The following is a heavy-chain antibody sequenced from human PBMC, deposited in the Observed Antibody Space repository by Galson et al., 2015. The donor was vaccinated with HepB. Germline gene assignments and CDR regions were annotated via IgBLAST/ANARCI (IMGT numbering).Heavy chain of an antibody. V-gene: IGHV3-23*01. CDR3: AKSLGPDLSDLDV. D-gene: IGHD3-3*01. CDR2: ISGSGGST. Sequence: SLRLSCAASGFTFSNFAVTWVRQAPGKGLEWVSTISGSGGSTYYADSVKGRFTISRDNSKNTLFVQMNSLRAEDTAVYYCAKSLGPDLSDLDVWGKGTTVTVSP. CDR1: GFTFSNFA. J-gene: IGHJ6*04.